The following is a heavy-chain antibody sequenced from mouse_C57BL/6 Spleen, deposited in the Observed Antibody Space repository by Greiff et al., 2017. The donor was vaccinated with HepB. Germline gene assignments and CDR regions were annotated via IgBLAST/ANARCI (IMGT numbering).Heavy chain of an antibody. CDR1: GYTFTSYW. D-gene: IGHD3-2*02. CDR3: ARWADSSGPYAMDY. CDR2: IYPSDSET. J-gene: IGHJ4*01. Sequence: VQLQQPGAELVRPGSSVKLSCKASGYTFTSYWMDWVKQRPGQGLEWIGNIYPSDSETHYNQKFKDKATLTVDKSSSTAYMQLSSLTSEDSAVYYCARWADSSGPYAMDYWGQGTSVTVSS. V-gene: IGHV1-61*01.